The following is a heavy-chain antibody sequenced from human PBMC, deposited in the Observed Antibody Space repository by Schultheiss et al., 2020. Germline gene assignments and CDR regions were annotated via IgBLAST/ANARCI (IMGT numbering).Heavy chain of an antibody. CDR3: ASYYYDSSGFQYFQH. CDR1: GGSISSYY. D-gene: IGHD3-22*01. V-gene: IGHV4-59*08. J-gene: IGHJ1*01. CDR2: IYYSGST. Sequence: SETLSLTCTVSGGSISSYYWSWIRQPPGKGLEWIGYIYYSGSTNYNPSLKSRVTISVDTSKNQFSLKLSSVTAADTAVYYCASYYYDSSGFQYFQHWGQGTLVTVSS.